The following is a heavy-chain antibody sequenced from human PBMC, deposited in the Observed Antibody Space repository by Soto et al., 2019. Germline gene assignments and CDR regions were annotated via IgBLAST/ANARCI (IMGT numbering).Heavy chain of an antibody. V-gene: IGHV4-59*08. D-gene: IGHD4-17*01. CDR3: ARQATTVTTFYFDS. CDR2: IYYIGST. Sequence: SETLSLTCTVSGGSISSYYWSWIRQPPGKGLEWIGYIYYIGSTDYNPSLKSRVTISLDTSKNQFSLKLSSVTAADTAVYYCARQATTVTTFYFDSWGQGSLVTVSS. CDR1: GGSISSYY. J-gene: IGHJ4*02.